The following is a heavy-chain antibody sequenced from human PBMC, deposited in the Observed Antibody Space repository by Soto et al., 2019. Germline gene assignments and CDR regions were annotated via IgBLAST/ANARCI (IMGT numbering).Heavy chain of an antibody. CDR2: TYTSGTT. Sequence: QVQLQESGPGLMKPSETLSLTCTVSGGCVSSNYWSWIRQSAGKGLEWIGRTYTSGTTDYNPSLSGRLTVAVITYKIRFSLKMTSGTAAGSAVDYGESERAVPSCIDPWGQGSRVTVSS. CDR3: ESERAVPSCIDP. CDR1: GGCVSSNY. J-gene: IGHJ5*02. D-gene: IGHD2-15*01. V-gene: IGHV4-4*07.